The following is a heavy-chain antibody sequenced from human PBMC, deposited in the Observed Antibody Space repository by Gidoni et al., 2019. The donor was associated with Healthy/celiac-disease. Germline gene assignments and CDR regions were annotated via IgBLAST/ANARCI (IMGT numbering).Heavy chain of an antibody. D-gene: IGHD5-18*01. V-gene: IGHV4-39*07. J-gene: IGHJ3*02. CDR2: IYYSGST. Sequence: QLQLQESGPGLVKPSETLSLTCTVSGGSISSSSYYWGWIRQPPGKGLEWIGSIYYSGSTYYNPSLKSRVTISVDTSKNQFSLKLSSVTAADTAVYYCARDSAQLWQRRGDAFDIWGQGTMVTVSS. CDR3: ARDSAQLWQRRGDAFDI. CDR1: GGSISSSSYY.